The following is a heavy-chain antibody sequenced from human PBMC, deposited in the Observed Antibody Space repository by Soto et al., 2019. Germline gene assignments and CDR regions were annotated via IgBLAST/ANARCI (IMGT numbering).Heavy chain of an antibody. J-gene: IGHJ4*02. CDR1: GFTFSSYW. Sequence: GGSLRLSCAASGFTFSSYWMSWVRQAPGKGLEWVANIKQDGSEKYYVDSVKGRFTISRDNAKNSLYLQMNSLRAEDTAVYYCASSSSWYGPLNFDYWGQGTLVTVSS. V-gene: IGHV3-7*01. CDR3: ASSSSWYGPLNFDY. CDR2: IKQDGSEK. D-gene: IGHD6-13*01.